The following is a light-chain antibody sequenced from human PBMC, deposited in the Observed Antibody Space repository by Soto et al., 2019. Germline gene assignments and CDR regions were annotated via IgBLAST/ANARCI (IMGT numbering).Light chain of an antibody. J-gene: IGKJ4*01. Sequence: DIQMTQSPSSLSASLGDRVTITCQASQDIANSLNWYQQKPGKAPNLLIYDASNLETGVPSRFNGSGAGTDFTFTISSLQPEDIATYFCQHYQTLPLTFGGGTKLKIK. CDR3: QHYQTLPLT. CDR1: QDIANS. CDR2: DAS. V-gene: IGKV1-33*01.